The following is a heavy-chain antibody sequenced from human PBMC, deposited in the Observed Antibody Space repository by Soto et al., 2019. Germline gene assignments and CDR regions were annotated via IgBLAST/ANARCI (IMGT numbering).Heavy chain of an antibody. CDR3: ARGLVRGDIALFNWFDP. J-gene: IGHJ5*02. CDR1: GYTLTTYA. Sequence: ASVKVSCKASGYTLTTYAMHWVRQAPGQRLEWMGWINAGNGNTKYSQKFQDRVTITRDTSASTAYMELRSLTSADTAVYYCARGLVRGDIALFNWFDPWGQGTLVTFSS. D-gene: IGHD3-10*01. CDR2: INAGNGNT. V-gene: IGHV1-3*01.